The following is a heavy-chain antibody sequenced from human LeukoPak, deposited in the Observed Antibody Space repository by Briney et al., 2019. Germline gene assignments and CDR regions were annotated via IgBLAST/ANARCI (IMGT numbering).Heavy chain of an antibody. CDR1: GFTFSSYS. D-gene: IGHD4-17*01. CDR2: ISSSSSTI. J-gene: IGHJ4*02. Sequence: GGSLRLSCAASGFTFSSYSMNWARQAPGKGLEWVPYISSSSSTIYYADSVKGRFTISRDNAKNSLYLQMNSLRAEDTAVYYCARVKLRGPYFDYWGQGTLVTVSS. CDR3: ARVKLRGPYFDY. V-gene: IGHV3-48*04.